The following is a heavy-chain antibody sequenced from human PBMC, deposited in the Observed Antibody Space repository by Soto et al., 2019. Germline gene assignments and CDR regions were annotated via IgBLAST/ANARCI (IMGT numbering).Heavy chain of an antibody. CDR1: GGSISSHY. CDR3: ARDLWGYCGADCYPLDV. Sequence: PSETLSLTCTVSGGSISSHYGSWIRQPPGKGLEWIGYMYNTGSTIYNPPLKSRVTISVDTSKNQFSLKLNSVTAADTAVYYCARDLWGYCGADCYPLDVWGQGTTVTVSS. D-gene: IGHD2-21*02. V-gene: IGHV4-59*11. CDR2: MYNTGST. J-gene: IGHJ6*02.